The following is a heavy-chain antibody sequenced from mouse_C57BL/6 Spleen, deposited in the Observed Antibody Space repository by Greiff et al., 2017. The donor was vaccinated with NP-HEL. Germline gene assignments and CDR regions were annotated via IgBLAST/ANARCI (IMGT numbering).Heavy chain of an antibody. V-gene: IGHV5-17*01. CDR1: GFTFSDYG. J-gene: IGHJ3*01. D-gene: IGHD2-4*01. Sequence: EVQVVESGGGLVKPGGSLKLSCAASGFTFSDYGMHWVRQAPEKGLEWVAYISSGSSTIYYADTVKGRFTISRDNAKNTLFLQMTSLRSEDTAMYYCAGGYDYPWFAYWGQGTLVTVSA. CDR2: ISSGSSTI. CDR3: AGGYDYPWFAY.